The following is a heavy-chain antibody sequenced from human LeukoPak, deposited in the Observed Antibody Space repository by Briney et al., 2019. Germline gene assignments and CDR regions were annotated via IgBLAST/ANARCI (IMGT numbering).Heavy chain of an antibody. V-gene: IGHV3-23*01. CDR3: AKNPLVSGTIYFDS. CDR1: GFTFSTSG. D-gene: IGHD6-19*01. CDR2: ISGSGHNT. J-gene: IGHJ4*02. Sequence: GGSLRLSCAASGFTFSTSGMSWVRQAPGKGLEWVSGISGSGHNTYYADSVKGRFTTSSDNSKSTLYLEMNSLRAEDTAIYYCAKNPLVSGTIYFDSWGQGTLLTVSS.